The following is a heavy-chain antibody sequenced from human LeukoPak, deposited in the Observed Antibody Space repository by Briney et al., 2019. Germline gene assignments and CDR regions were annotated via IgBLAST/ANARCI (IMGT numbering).Heavy chain of an antibody. CDR2: IYYSGST. CDR1: GGSISSYY. CDR3: ARDRVVVVPAATEYYYYGMDV. J-gene: IGHJ6*02. V-gene: IGHV4-59*01. Sequence: SETLSLTCTVSGGSISSYYWSWIRQPPGKGLEWIGYIYYSGSTNYNPSLKSRVTISVDTSKNQFSLKLSSVTAADTAVYYCARDRVVVVPAATEYYYYGMDVWGQGTTVTVSS. D-gene: IGHD2-2*01.